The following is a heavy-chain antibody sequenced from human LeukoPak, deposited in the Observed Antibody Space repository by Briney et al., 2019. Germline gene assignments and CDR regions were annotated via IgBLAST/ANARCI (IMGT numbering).Heavy chain of an antibody. V-gene: IGHV3-7*01. D-gene: IGHD1-20*01. CDR1: GFAFSSNW. J-gene: IGHJ3*02. Sequence: GGSLRLSCAASGFAFSSNWMSWVRQAPGKGLEWAANIKEDGSEKCYVDSVRGRFTISRDNAKNSLYLQMNSLRAEDTAVYYCARDEYNWNVDAFDIWGQGTVVTVSS. CDR2: IKEDGSEK. CDR3: ARDEYNWNVDAFDI.